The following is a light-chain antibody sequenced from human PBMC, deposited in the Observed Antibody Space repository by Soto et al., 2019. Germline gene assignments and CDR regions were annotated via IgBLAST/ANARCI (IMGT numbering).Light chain of an antibody. V-gene: IGKV1-39*01. CDR3: QQSCSTPFT. CDR2: AAS. Sequence: DIQMTQSPSSLSASVGDRVTITCRTSQSIRSSLNWYQQKPGKAPNLLIYAASRLQSGVPSRFSGSGSGTEFTLTISSLQPADFATYYCQQSCSTPFTFGPGTKVDIK. CDR1: QSIRSS. J-gene: IGKJ3*01.